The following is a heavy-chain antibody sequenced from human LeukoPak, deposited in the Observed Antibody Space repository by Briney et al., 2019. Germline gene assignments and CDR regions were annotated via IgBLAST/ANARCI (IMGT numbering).Heavy chain of an antibody. D-gene: IGHD3-3*01. V-gene: IGHV3-74*01. CDR2: INSDGSST. CDR3: AREGRGGYYGFDY. CDR1: GFTFSSSW. Sequence: GGSPRLSCAASGFTFSSSWMHWVRQAPGKGLVWVSRINSDGSSTNYADSVKGRFTISRDNAQNTLYLQMNSLRAEDTAVYCCAREGRGGYYGFDYWGQGTLVTVSS. J-gene: IGHJ4*02.